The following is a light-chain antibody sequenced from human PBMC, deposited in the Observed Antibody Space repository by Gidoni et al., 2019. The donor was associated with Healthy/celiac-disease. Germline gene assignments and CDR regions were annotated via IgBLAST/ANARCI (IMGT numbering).Light chain of an antibody. CDR3: QQYDNSPLT. Sequence: EIVLTQSPGTLSLSPGERATLSCRASQSVSSSYLAWYQRKPGQAPRLLIYGASSRATGIPDRFSGSGSGTDFTLTISRLEPEDFAVYYCQQYDNSPLTFXGXTKVEI. J-gene: IGKJ4*01. V-gene: IGKV3-20*01. CDR2: GAS. CDR1: QSVSSSY.